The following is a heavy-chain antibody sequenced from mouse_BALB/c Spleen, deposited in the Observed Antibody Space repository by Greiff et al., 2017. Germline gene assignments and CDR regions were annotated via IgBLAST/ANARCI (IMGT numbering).Heavy chain of an antibody. CDR2: ILPGSGST. V-gene: IGHV1-9*01. CDR1: GYTFSSYW. Sequence: QVQLQQSGAELMKPGASVKISCKATGYTFSSYWIEWVKQRPGHGLEWIGEILPGSGSTNYNEKFKGKATFTADTSTNTAYMQLSSLTSEDSAVYYCARWGDYDGVAYWGQGTLVTVSA. J-gene: IGHJ3*01. CDR3: ARWGDYDGVAY. D-gene: IGHD2-4*01.